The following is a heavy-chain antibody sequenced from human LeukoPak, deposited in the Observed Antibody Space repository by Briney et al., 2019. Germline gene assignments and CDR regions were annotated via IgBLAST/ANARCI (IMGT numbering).Heavy chain of an antibody. CDR3: AREGYSSGWSQGYYYYYMDV. Sequence: SETLSLTCTISGGSISGSSYYWGWVRQPPGKGLEWIVTIYYSGSTYYNPSLKSRVTISVDTSKNQFSLNLSSVTAADTAVYYCAREGYSSGWSQGYYYYYMDVWGKGTTVTVS. CDR1: GGSISGSSYY. D-gene: IGHD6-19*01. J-gene: IGHJ6*03. V-gene: IGHV4-39*07. CDR2: IYYSGST.